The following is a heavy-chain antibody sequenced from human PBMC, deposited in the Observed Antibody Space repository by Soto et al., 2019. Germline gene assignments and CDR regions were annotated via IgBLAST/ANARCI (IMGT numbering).Heavy chain of an antibody. CDR1: GGTFSSYA. CDR3: ARFQRGSSGYYYGHAFDI. CDR2: IIPIFGTA. D-gene: IGHD3-22*01. J-gene: IGHJ3*02. Sequence: SVKVSCKASGGTFSSYAISWVRQAPGQGLEWMGGIIPIFGTANYAQKFQGRVTITADESTSTAYMELSSLRSDDTAVYYCARFQRGSSGYYYGHAFDIWGQGTMVTVSS. V-gene: IGHV1-69*13.